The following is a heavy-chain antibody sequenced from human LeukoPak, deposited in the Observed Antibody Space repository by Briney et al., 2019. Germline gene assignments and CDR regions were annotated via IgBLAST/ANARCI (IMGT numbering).Heavy chain of an antibody. V-gene: IGHV1-2*02. Sequence: ASVKVSCKTSGYSENFYGITWVRRVAGQGLEWMGWINPNSGGTNYAQKFQGRVTMTRDTSISTAYMELSRLRSDDTAVFYCARVYYYASGRLDSWGQGTLITVSS. CDR1: GYSENFYG. CDR3: ARVYYYASGRLDS. D-gene: IGHD3-10*01. J-gene: IGHJ4*02. CDR2: INPNSGGT.